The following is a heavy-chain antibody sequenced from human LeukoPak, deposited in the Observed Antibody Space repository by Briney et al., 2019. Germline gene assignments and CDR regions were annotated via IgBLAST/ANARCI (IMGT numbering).Heavy chain of an antibody. CDR3: ASFYCSGGSCYQYFSYYYMDV. V-gene: IGHV4-39*01. CDR2: IYYSGST. D-gene: IGHD2-15*01. CDR1: GRSISSRSYY. Sequence: SETLSLTCTVSGRSISSRSYYWGWIRQPPGTGLEWIGSIYYSGSTYYNPSLQSRVTISVDTSKNQFSLKLNSVTAADTAVYYCASFYCSGGSCYQYFSYYYMDVWGKGTTVTISS. J-gene: IGHJ6*03.